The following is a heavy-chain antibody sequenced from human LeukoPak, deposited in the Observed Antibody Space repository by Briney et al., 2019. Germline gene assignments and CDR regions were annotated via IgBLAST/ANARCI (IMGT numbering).Heavy chain of an antibody. V-gene: IGHV3-7*01. J-gene: IGHJ4*02. CDR2: IKEDGNRI. CDR3: ARGGWYYFEY. Sequence: AGGSLRLSCAASGFTFSTYWMSWVRQAPGKGLEWVANIKEDGNRIYYVDSVKGRFTISRENAKNSLYLQMSSLRAEDTAVYYCARGGWYYFEYWGQGVLVTVSS. CDR1: GFTFSTYW.